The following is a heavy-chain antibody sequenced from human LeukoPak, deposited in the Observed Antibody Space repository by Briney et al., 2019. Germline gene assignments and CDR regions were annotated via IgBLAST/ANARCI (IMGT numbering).Heavy chain of an antibody. J-gene: IGHJ4*02. CDR3: AREFDYYDSSGPGRDY. CDR2: INPNSGGT. D-gene: IGHD3-22*01. V-gene: IGHV1-2*06. CDR1: GYTFTSYY. Sequence: ASVKVSCKASGYTFTSYYMHWVRQAPGQGLEWMGRINPNSGGTNYAQKFQGRVTMTRDTSISTAYMELSRLRSDDTAVYYCAREFDYYDSSGPGRDYWGQGTLVTVSS.